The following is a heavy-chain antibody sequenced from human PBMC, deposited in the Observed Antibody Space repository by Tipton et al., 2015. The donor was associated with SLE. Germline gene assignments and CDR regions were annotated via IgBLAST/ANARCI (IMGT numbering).Heavy chain of an antibody. D-gene: IGHD3-10*01. CDR3: AKGYYGSGSHSFFDY. CDR1: GFSFSSYA. V-gene: IGHV3-23*01. CDR2: ISGSGGST. Sequence: SLRLSCAASGFSFSSYAMSWVRQAPGKGLEWVSAISGSGGSTYYAESVKGRFTISRDNAKNSLYVQMNNLRAEDTALYYCAKGYYGSGSHSFFDYWGQGTLVTVSS. J-gene: IGHJ4*02.